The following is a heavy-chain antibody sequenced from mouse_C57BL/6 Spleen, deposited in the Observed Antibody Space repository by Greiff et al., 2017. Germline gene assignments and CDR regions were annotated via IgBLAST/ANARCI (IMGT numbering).Heavy chain of an antibody. D-gene: IGHD1-1*01. Sequence: EVQVVESGGGLVQPGGSLKLSCAASGFTFSDYYMYWVRQTPEKRLEWVAYISNGGGSTYYPDTVKGRFTISRDNAKNTLYLQMSRLKSEDTAMYYCARGAYGSTRYFDVWGTGTTVTVSS. J-gene: IGHJ1*03. CDR2: ISNGGGST. CDR1: GFTFSDYY. CDR3: ARGAYGSTRYFDV. V-gene: IGHV5-12*01.